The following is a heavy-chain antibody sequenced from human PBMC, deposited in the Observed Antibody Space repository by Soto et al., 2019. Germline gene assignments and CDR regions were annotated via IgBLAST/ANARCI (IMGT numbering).Heavy chain of an antibody. D-gene: IGHD1-26*01. CDR3: ASYHSGSYQFFDY. V-gene: IGHV1-69*13. J-gene: IGHJ4*02. CDR2: VIPIFGTA. CDR1: GGTFSSYA. Sequence: SVKVSCKASGGTFSSYAISWVRQAPGQGLEWMGGVIPIFGTANYAQKFQGRVTITADESTSTAYMELSSLRSEDTAVYYCASYHSGSYQFFDYWGQGTLVTVSS.